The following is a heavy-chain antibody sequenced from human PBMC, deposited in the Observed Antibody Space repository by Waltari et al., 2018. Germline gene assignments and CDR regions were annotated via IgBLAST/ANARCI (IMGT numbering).Heavy chain of an antibody. CDR3: ARDSIGMDV. CDR2: MVQHETDT. V-gene: IGHV3-7*03. J-gene: IGHJ6*02. Sequence: DVQLVESGGGLVQPGGSLRLSCAASGFNSSNYWMSWVRQAPGKGRDGVANMVQHETDTYYVGSVKGRFTISRDNAKNSLYLQMNTLRAEDTAVYFCARDSIGMDVWGQGTTVTVSS. CDR1: GFNSSNYW.